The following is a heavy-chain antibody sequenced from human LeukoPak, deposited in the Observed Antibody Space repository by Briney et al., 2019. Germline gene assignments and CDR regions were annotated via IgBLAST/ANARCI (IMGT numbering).Heavy chain of an antibody. CDR1: GYSFTSYW. V-gene: IGHV5-51*01. D-gene: IGHD3-22*01. J-gene: IGHJ6*02. CDR2: IYPGDSDT. CDR3: ARLRVPHQYDSSGYPYCYGMDV. Sequence: GESLKISCQGSGYSFTSYWIGWVRQMPGKGLEWMGIIYPGDSDTRYSPSFQGQVTISADKSISTAYLQWSSLKASDTAMYYCARLRVPHQYDSSGYPYCYGMDVWGQGTTVTVSS.